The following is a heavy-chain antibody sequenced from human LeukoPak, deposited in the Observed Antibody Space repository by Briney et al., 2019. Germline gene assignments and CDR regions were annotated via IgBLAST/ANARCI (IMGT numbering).Heavy chain of an antibody. CDR2: IYYSGST. Sequence: PETLSLTCTVSGGSISSYYWSWIRQPPGKGLEWIGYIYYSGSTNYNPSLKSRVTISVDTSKNQFSLKLSSVTAADTAVYYCARDSTGVTTVTSNWFDPWGQGTLVTVSS. CDR3: ARDSTGVTTVTSNWFDP. CDR1: GGSISSYY. D-gene: IGHD4-17*01. V-gene: IGHV4-59*01. J-gene: IGHJ5*02.